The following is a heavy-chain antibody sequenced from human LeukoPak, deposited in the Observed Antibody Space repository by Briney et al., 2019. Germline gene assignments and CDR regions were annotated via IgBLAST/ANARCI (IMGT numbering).Heavy chain of an antibody. CDR2: INPRDGDT. J-gene: IGHJ6*02. CDR3: ARERPPTIFRSLYGMDV. V-gene: IGHV1-46*01. Sequence: ASVKVSCKASGYTFSTYFMHWVRQAPGQGLEWMGIINPRDGDTRYAQKFQGRVTMTTDTSTSTAYMELRSLRSDDTAVYYCARERPPTIFRSLYGMDVWGQGTTVTVSS. CDR1: GYTFSTYF. D-gene: IGHD3-3*01.